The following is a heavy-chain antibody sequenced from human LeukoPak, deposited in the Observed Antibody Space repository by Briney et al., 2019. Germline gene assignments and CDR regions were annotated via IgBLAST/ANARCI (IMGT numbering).Heavy chain of an antibody. CDR2: ISGSGDST. Sequence: PGGSLRLSCASSGFTFSNFAMSWVRQAPGKGLEWVSVISGSGDSTYYADSVRGRFAISRDNSKNTLFLQMNSLTAEDTAVYYCAKGGAQCGGDCYSDYWGQGTLVTVSS. D-gene: IGHD2-21*02. J-gene: IGHJ4*02. CDR3: AKGGAQCGGDCYSDY. CDR1: GFTFSNFA. V-gene: IGHV3-23*01.